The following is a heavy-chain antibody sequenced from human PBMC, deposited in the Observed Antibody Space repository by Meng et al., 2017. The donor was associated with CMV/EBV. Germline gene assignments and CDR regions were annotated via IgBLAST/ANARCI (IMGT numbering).Heavy chain of an antibody. CDR1: GFTFSSYW. J-gene: IGHJ4*02. CDR3: ARGDYPYYFDY. Sequence: SCAASGFTFSSYWMHWVRQAPGKGLVWVSRINSDGSSTSYADSVKGRFTISRDNAKNTLYLQMNSLRAEDTAVYYCARGDYPYYFDYWGQGTLVTVSS. V-gene: IGHV3-74*01. D-gene: IGHD3-16*01. CDR2: INSDGSST.